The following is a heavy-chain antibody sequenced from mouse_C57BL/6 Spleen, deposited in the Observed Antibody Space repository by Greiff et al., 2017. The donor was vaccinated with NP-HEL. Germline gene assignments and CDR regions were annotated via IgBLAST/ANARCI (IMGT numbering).Heavy chain of an antibody. CDR3: ARSEGNSNYVHYYAMDY. CDR2: IYPGSGST. CDR1: GYTFTSYW. J-gene: IGHJ4*01. Sequence: VQLQQSGAELVKPGASVKMSCKASGYTFTSYWITWVKQRPGQGLEWIGDIYPGSGSTNYNEKFKSKATLTVDTSSSTAYMQLSSLTSEDSAVYYCARSEGNSNYVHYYAMDYWGQGTSVTVSS. V-gene: IGHV1-55*01. D-gene: IGHD2-5*01.